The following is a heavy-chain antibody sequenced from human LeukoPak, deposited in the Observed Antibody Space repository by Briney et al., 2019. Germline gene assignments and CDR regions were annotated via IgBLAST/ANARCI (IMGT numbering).Heavy chain of an antibody. CDR1: GFTFSSYA. Sequence: GGSLRLSCAASGFTFSSYAMSWVRQAPGKGLEWVSYITSNGYTKYYADSVKGRFTISRANARNSLFLQMNSLRAEDTAIYSFAILYNYGSGVTHRAYWGQGTLVTVSS. D-gene: IGHD3-10*01. V-gene: IGHV3-48*04. CDR3: AILYNYGSGVTHRAY. J-gene: IGHJ4*02. CDR2: ITSNGYTK.